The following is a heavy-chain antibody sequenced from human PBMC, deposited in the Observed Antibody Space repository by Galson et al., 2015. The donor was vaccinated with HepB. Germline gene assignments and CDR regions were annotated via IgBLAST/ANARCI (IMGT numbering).Heavy chain of an antibody. CDR2: ISYDGSNT. V-gene: IGHV3-30-3*01. D-gene: IGHD6-6*01. CDR1: GFTFSSHA. J-gene: IGHJ6*02. Sequence: SLRLSCAASGFTFSSHAMHWVRQAPGQGLEWAAVISYDGSNTYYADSVKGQFTISRDNSKNTLYLQMNSLRAEDTAVYYCARDTNSSSSILYYYYGMDVWGQGTTVTVSS. CDR3: ARDTNSSSSILYYYYGMDV.